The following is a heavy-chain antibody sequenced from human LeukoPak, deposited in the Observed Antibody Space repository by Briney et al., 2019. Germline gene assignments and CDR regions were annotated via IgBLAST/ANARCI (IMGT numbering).Heavy chain of an antibody. V-gene: IGHV3-21*01. CDR2: ISYLSSHV. CDR1: GFTFSDYD. CDR3: ARERETYNDY. D-gene: IGHD1-1*01. Sequence: GGSLRLSCSASGFTFSDYDMNWVRQAPGKGLEWVSSISYLSSHVYYGDSVKGRFSISRDNAKNSLYLQMNSLRAEDTAVYFCARERETYNDYWGQGTLVTVSS. J-gene: IGHJ4*02.